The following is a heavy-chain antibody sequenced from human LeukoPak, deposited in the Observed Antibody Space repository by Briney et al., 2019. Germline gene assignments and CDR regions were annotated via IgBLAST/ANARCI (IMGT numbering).Heavy chain of an antibody. V-gene: IGHV5-51*01. CDR3: ARRDYYGSGRAMTGAFDI. J-gene: IGHJ3*02. D-gene: IGHD3-10*01. Sequence: GESLKISCKGSGYSFTSYWIGWVRQMPGKGLEWMGIIYPGDSDTRYSPSFQGQVTISADKSISTAYLQWSSLKASDTAMYYCARRDYYGSGRAMTGAFDIWGQGTMVTVSS. CDR1: GYSFTSYW. CDR2: IYPGDSDT.